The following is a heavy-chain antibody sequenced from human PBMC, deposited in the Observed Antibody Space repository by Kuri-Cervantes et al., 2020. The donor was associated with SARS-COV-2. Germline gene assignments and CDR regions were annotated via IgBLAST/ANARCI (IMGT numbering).Heavy chain of an antibody. CDR2: IKQDGSEK. D-gene: IGHD1-26*01. V-gene: IGHV3-7*01. J-gene: IGHJ4*02. CDR1: GFTFSSYW. CDR3: ARSSGGSYFNPFDY. Sequence: GGSLRLSCAASGFTFSSYWMSWVRQAPGKGLEWVANIKQDGSEKYYVDSVKGRFTISRDNAKNSLYLQMNSLRAEDTAVYYCARSSGGSYFNPFDYWGQGTLVTVSS.